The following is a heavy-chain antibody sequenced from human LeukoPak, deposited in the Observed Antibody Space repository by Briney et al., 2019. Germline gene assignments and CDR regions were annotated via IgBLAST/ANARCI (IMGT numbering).Heavy chain of an antibody. CDR2: ISWNSGSI. V-gene: IGHV3-9*03. D-gene: IGHD5-24*01. CDR3: AKDSERWLQATIFDY. J-gene: IGHJ4*02. CDR1: GFTFDDYA. Sequence: GGSLRLSCAASGFTFDDYAMHWVRQAPGKGLEWASGISWNSGSIGYADSVKGRFTISRDNAKNSLYLQMNSLRAEDMALYYCAKDSERWLQATIFDYWGQGTLVTVSS.